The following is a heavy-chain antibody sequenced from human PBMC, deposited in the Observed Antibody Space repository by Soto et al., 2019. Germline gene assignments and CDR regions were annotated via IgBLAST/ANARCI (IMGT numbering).Heavy chain of an antibody. Sequence: GASVKVSCKASGGTFSSYTISWVRQAPGQGLEWMGRIIPILGIANYAQKFQGRVTITADKSTSTAYMELRSLRSDDTAVYYCARVVHCSGGSCYGWFDPWGQGTLVTVSS. J-gene: IGHJ5*02. CDR1: GGTFSSYT. CDR2: IIPILGIA. CDR3: ARVVHCSGGSCYGWFDP. D-gene: IGHD2-15*01. V-gene: IGHV1-69*02.